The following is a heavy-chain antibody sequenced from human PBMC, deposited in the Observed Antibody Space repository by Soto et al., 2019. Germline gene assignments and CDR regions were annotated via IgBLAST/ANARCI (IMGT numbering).Heavy chain of an antibody. V-gene: IGHV4-39*01. CDR2: IYYSGST. Sequence: FETLSLTCTVSGGSISSSSYYWGWIRQPPGKGLEWIGSIYYSGSTYYNPSLKSRVTISVDTSKNQFSLKLSSVTAADTAVYYCARQRVITIFGVLNWFDPWGQGTLVTVSS. CDR1: GGSISSSSYY. J-gene: IGHJ5*02. D-gene: IGHD3-3*01. CDR3: ARQRVITIFGVLNWFDP.